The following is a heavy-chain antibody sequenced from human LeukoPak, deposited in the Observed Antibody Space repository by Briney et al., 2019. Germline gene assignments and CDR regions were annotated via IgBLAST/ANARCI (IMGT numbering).Heavy chain of an antibody. J-gene: IGHJ4*02. CDR1: GFTVSSNY. CDR3: ARDNPSGGSSGWTGLDY. Sequence: GSLRLSCAASGFTVSSNYMSWVRQAPGKGLEWVSIIYSGGSTYYADSVKGRFTISRDNSKNTLYLEMKSLRAEDTAVYYCARDNPSGGSSGWTGLDYWGQGTLVTVSS. CDR2: IYSGGST. D-gene: IGHD6-19*01. V-gene: IGHV3-66*01.